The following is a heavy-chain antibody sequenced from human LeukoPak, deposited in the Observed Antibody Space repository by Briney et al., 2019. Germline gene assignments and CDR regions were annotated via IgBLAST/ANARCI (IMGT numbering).Heavy chain of an antibody. CDR3: ARGVEPLGANTLAY. Sequence: GGSLRLSCAVSGFTVITNDMTWVRHAPGKGREWVSVLYSDGSTKYADSVQGRFPISRDNSKNTLYLEMNGLSPDDTAVYYCARGVEPLGANTLAYWGQGTLVTVSS. CDR2: LYSDGST. D-gene: IGHD1-14*01. J-gene: IGHJ4*02. CDR1: GFTVITND. V-gene: IGHV3-53*01.